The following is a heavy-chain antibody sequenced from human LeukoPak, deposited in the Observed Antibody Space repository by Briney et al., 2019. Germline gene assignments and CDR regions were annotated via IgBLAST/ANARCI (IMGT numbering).Heavy chain of an antibody. Sequence: ASVKVSCKASGGTFSRYGISWVRQAPGQGLEWLGGIIPLFGTANYAQKFQGRVTITTDKSTSTAYMELNSLRSQDTALYYCATEGQTYYFDNWGQGTLVTVSS. J-gene: IGHJ4*02. CDR1: GGTFSRYG. CDR3: ATEGQTYYFDN. V-gene: IGHV1-69*05. CDR2: IIPLFGTA.